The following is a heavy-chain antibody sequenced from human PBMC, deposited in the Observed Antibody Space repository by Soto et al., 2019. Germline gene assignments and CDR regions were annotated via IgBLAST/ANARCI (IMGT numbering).Heavy chain of an antibody. J-gene: IGHJ5*02. CDR3: ARGVGRSSWTSFDP. V-gene: IGHV4-4*07. Sequence: SETLSLTCTVSGGSISSDYWSWIRQPAGKGLEWIGRIYISENTHYNPSLRSRVSMSLDTSNNQPSLNLSSVTAADTAVYYCARGVGRSSWTSFDPWGQGTLVTVYS. CDR1: GGSISSDY. CDR2: IYISENT. D-gene: IGHD6-13*01.